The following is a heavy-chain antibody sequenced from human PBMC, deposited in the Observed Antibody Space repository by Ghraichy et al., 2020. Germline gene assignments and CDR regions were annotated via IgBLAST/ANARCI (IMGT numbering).Heavy chain of an antibody. Sequence: SETLSLTCTVSGGSISSSSYYWGWIRQPPGKGLEWIGSIYYSGSTYYNPSLKSRVTISVDTSKNQFSLKLSSVTAADTAVYYCARKLLWFGKPAYYFDYWGQGTLVTVSS. J-gene: IGHJ4*02. CDR3: ARKLLWFGKPAYYFDY. D-gene: IGHD3-10*01. CDR1: GGSISSSSYY. V-gene: IGHV4-39*01. CDR2: IYYSGST.